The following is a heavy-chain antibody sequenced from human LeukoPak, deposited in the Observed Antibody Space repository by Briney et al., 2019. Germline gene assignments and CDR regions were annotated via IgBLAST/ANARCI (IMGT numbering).Heavy chain of an antibody. CDR3: ARDFRTRLDGYSPPYHFDY. CDR1: GFTFNTHS. J-gene: IGHJ4*02. V-gene: IGHV3-21*01. Sequence: GGSLRLSCAASGFTFNTHSMSWVRQAPGKGLEWVSSIDSSSSHIYYADPMKGRFTIFRDNAKSSLFLQMNSLRAEDTAVYFCARDFRTRLDGYSPPYHFDYWGQGALVTVSS. CDR2: IDSSSSHI. D-gene: IGHD5-24*01.